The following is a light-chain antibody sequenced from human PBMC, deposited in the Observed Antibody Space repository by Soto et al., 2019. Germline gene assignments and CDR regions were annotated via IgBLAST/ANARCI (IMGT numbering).Light chain of an antibody. CDR3: QQYNNWPWT. J-gene: IGKJ1*01. Sequence: IVMTQYPATLSVSPGERATLSCRASQSVSSNLAWYQQKPGQAPRLLIYGASTRATGVPARFSGSGSGTEFTLTISSLQSEDFAVYYCQQYNNWPWTFGQGTKV. V-gene: IGKV3-15*01. CDR2: GAS. CDR1: QSVSSN.